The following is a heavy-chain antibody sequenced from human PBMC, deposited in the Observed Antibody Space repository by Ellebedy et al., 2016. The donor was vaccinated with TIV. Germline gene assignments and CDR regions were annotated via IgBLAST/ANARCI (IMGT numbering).Heavy chain of an antibody. CDR1: GYTLTELS. V-gene: IGHV1-24*01. CDR3: ARAPRWYYDFWSGSAYVDY. Sequence: ASVKVSCKVSGYTLTELSMHWVRQAPGKGLEWMGGFDPEDGETIYAQKFQGRVTMTEDTSTDTAYMELRSLRSDDTAVCYCARAPRWYYDFWSGSAYVDYWGQGTLVTVSS. D-gene: IGHD3-3*01. J-gene: IGHJ4*02. CDR2: FDPEDGET.